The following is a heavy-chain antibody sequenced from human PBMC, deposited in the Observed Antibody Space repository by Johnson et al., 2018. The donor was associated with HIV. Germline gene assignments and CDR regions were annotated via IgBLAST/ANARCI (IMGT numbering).Heavy chain of an antibody. CDR3: AKDRGAARAFDAFDI. CDR1: GFTFSSYA. J-gene: IGHJ3*02. D-gene: IGHD6-6*01. V-gene: IGHV3-33*06. CDR2: IKEDGSNK. Sequence: QVQLVESGGGLVQPGRSLILSCAASGFTFSSYAMHWVRQAPGKGLEWVANIKEDGSNKYYADSVKGRFTISRDNSKNTLYLQMNSLRAEDTAVYYCAKDRGAARAFDAFDIWGQGTMVTVSS.